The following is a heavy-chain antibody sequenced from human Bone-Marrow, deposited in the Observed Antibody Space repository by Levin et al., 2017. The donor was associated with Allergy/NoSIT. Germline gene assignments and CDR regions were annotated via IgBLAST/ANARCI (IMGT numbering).Heavy chain of an antibody. Sequence: GGSLRLSCATSGFTFRTYTMNWVRQAPGKGLEWVSSITGSGGRTYYADSVKGRFTISRDNSNDTLYLQMNSLRAEDTAIYYCAQDKVGYSYVDHWGQGTLVTVSS. J-gene: IGHJ4*02. CDR3: AQDKVGYSYVDH. CDR2: ITGSGGRT. CDR1: GFTFRTYT. D-gene: IGHD5-18*01. V-gene: IGHV3-23*01.